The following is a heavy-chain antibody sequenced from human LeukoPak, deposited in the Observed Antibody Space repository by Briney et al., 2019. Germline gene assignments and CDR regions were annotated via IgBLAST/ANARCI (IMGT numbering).Heavy chain of an antibody. D-gene: IGHD1-26*01. J-gene: IGHJ4*02. CDR1: GYSLTEFS. Sequence: GASVKVSCKVSGYSLTEFSMHWVRQAPGKGLEWMGGFDPDDGETIYAQNFQGRVTMTEDTSTDTAYMELSSLRSEDTAVYYCATLVGGTYTLHYFDYWGQGTLVTVSS. CDR2: FDPDDGET. CDR3: ATLVGGTYTLHYFDY. V-gene: IGHV1-24*01.